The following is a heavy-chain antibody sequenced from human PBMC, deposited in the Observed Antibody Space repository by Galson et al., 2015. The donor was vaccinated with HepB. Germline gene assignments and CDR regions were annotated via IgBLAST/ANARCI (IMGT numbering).Heavy chain of an antibody. V-gene: IGHV3-23*01. Sequence: SLRLSCAASGFTFSSYAMSWVRQAPGKGLEWVSAISGSGGSTYYADSVKGRFTISRDNSKNTLYLQMNSLRAEDTAVYYCAKLHISYNDSSGYLLYWGQGTLVTVSS. CDR2: ISGSGGST. J-gene: IGHJ4*02. CDR1: GFTFSSYA. D-gene: IGHD3-22*01. CDR3: AKLHISYNDSSGYLLY.